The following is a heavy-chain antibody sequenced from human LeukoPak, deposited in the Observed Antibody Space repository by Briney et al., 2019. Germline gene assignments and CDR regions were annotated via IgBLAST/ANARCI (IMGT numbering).Heavy chain of an antibody. CDR2: ISARGGST. CDR3: AKVGEPYGSGSYYVDY. V-gene: IGHV3-23*01. J-gene: IGHJ4*02. CDR1: GFTFSSYA. Sequence: GGSLRLSCAASGFTFSSYAMSWVRQAPGKGLEWVSAISARGGSTYYADSVKGRFTISRGNSKNTLYLQMNSLRAEDTAVYYCAKVGEPYGSGSYYVDYWGQGTLVTVSS. D-gene: IGHD3-10*01.